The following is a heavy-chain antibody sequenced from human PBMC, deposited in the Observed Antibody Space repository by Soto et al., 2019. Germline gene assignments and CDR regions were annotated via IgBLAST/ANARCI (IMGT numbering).Heavy chain of an antibody. CDR3: ARRGSGSYSDY. CDR2: IYYSGST. Sequence: SETLSHTCTVSGGSISSSSYYWGWIRQPPGKGLEWIGSIYYSGSTYYNPSLKSRVTISVDTSKNQFSLKLSSVTAADTAVYYCARRGSGSYSDYWGQGTLVTVSS. CDR1: GGSISSSSYY. V-gene: IGHV4-39*01. D-gene: IGHD3-10*01. J-gene: IGHJ4*02.